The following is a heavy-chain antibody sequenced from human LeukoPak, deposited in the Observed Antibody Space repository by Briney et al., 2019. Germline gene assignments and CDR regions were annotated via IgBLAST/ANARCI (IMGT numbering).Heavy chain of an antibody. CDR3: AQLKLGTQDY. Sequence: GGSLRLSCAASGFNFTAYGMNWVRLAPGKGLEWVSSISASSDYTYYADSVTGRFTISRDNAKNSLYLQMYSLRAEDTAVYYCAQLKLGTQDYWGQGTLVTVSS. CDR2: ISASSDYT. CDR1: GFNFTAYG. V-gene: IGHV3-21*01. D-gene: IGHD7-27*01. J-gene: IGHJ4*02.